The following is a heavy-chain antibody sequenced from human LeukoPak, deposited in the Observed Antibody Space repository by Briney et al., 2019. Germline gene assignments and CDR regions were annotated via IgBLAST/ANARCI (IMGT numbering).Heavy chain of an antibody. CDR1: GASTTSDY. CDR2: ISYNGDI. Sequence: SETLSLTCTVSGASTTSDYWSWVRLPPGQGLEWLGYISYNGDINHSPSLNSRATISLDTSRNQFSLRLTSVTAADAAIYYCVRGSGRDGYSTETRGKGTLVTVSS. V-gene: IGHV4-59*08. CDR3: VRGSGRDGYSTET. J-gene: IGHJ4*02. D-gene: IGHD5-24*01.